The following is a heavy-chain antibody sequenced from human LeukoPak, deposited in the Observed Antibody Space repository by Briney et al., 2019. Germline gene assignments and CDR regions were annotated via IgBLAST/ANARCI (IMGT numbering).Heavy chain of an antibody. D-gene: IGHD6-6*01. CDR1: GGTFSSYA. Sequence: GASVKVSCKASGGTFSSYAISWVRQAPGQGLEWMGIINPSGGSTSYAQKFQGRVTMTRDTSTSTVYMELSSLRSEDTAVYYCARGSYSSSSIVPYYFDYWGQGTLVTVSS. V-gene: IGHV1-46*01. CDR2: INPSGGST. CDR3: ARGSYSSSSIVPYYFDY. J-gene: IGHJ4*02.